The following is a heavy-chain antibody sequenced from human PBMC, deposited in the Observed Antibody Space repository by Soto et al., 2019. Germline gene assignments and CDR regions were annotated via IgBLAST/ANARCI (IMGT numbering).Heavy chain of an antibody. J-gene: IGHJ4*02. CDR3: ARRLYSDYDY. Sequence: QARLVQSGAEVKEPGASVKVSCKASGYSFTTSGITWVRQAPGQGLEWMGWISTYNGNTNYAQKLQDRVTLTTDTSTSTAYMELRSLRSDDTAVYYCARRLYSDYDYWGQGTLVTVSS. D-gene: IGHD4-4*01. CDR1: GYSFTTSG. V-gene: IGHV1-18*01. CDR2: ISTYNGNT.